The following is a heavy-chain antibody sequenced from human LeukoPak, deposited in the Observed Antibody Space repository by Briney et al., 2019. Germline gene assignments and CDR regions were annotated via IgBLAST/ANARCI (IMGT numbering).Heavy chain of an antibody. CDR1: GFTFSSYA. Sequence: GGSLRLSCAASGFTFSSYAMSWVRQAPGKGLEWVSAISGSGGSTYYADSVKGRFTISRDNSKNTLYLQMNSLRAEDTAVYYCAKCHRYYDSSSLNWFDPWGQGTLVTVSS. J-gene: IGHJ5*02. CDR2: ISGSGGST. CDR3: AKCHRYYDSSSLNWFDP. V-gene: IGHV3-23*01. D-gene: IGHD3-22*01.